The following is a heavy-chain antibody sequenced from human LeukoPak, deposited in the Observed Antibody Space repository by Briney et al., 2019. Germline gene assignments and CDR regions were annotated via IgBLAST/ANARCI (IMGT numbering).Heavy chain of an antibody. CDR3: ARRSSRLLYYYYGMDV. J-gene: IGHJ6*02. CDR1: GYTFTSYD. Sequence: ASVKVSCKASGYTFTSYDINWVRQATGQGLEWMGWTNPNSGNTGYAQKFQGRVTMTRNTSISTAYMELSSLRSEDTAVYYCARRSSRLLYYYYGMDVWGQGTTVTVSS. V-gene: IGHV1-8*01. D-gene: IGHD3-22*01. CDR2: TNPNSGNT.